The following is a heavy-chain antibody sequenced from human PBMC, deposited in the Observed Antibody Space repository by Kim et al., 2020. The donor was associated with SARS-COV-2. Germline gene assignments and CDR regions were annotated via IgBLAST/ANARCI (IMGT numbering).Heavy chain of an antibody. J-gene: IGHJ4*02. V-gene: IGHV3-7*03. CDR1: VLPLRIYW. CDR2: IKDDGSET. Sequence: GGSLRLSCEVSVLPLRIYWMGWARQAPGKGLEWVANIKDDGSETNYVDSVKGRFTISRDNARSSLFLQINSLRVEDTAVYYCTRGKFWGQGALVTVSS. CDR3: TRGKF.